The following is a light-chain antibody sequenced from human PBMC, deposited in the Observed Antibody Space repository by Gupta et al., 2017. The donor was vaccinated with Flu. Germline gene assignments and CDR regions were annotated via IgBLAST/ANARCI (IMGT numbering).Light chain of an antibody. Sequence: IGMTHSPATLPVSPGERATLPCRASQSVSSNLAWYQQKPGQAPRLLIYGASSRATGIPARFSGSSSATEFTLTISSLLSEDFAVYYCQQYNNWPPLTFGGGTKVEIK. CDR1: QSVSSN. V-gene: IGKV3-15*01. J-gene: IGKJ4*01. CDR3: QQYNNWPPLT. CDR2: GAS.